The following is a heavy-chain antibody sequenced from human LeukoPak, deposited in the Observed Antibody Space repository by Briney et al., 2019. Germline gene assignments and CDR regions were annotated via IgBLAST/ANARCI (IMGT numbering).Heavy chain of an antibody. CDR1: GYTFTSSY. Sequence: ASVKVSCKASGYTFTSSYIHWVRQAPGQGLEWMGIFNPVGDSTSYSQKFQGRVTMTRDTSTSTVYMELSSLRSEDTAVYYCARDGRYCSSTSCPPGWFDPWGQGTLVTVSS. J-gene: IGHJ5*02. D-gene: IGHD2-2*01. CDR2: FNPVGDST. V-gene: IGHV1-46*01. CDR3: ARDGRYCSSTSCPPGWFDP.